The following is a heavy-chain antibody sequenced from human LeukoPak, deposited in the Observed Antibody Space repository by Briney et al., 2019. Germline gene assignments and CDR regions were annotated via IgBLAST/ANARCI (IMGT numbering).Heavy chain of an antibody. J-gene: IGHJ6*03. Sequence: TGGSLRLSCAASGFTFSNYWMSWVRQAPGKGLEWVANIKEDGSEKYYVDSVKGRFTIYRDIAKNSLYLQMNSLRAEDTAVYYCARETIYIGSGWCYYYYMDVWGKGTTVTVSS. D-gene: IGHD6-19*01. V-gene: IGHV3-7*01. CDR3: ARETIYIGSGWCYYYYMDV. CDR1: GFTFSNYW. CDR2: IKEDGSEK.